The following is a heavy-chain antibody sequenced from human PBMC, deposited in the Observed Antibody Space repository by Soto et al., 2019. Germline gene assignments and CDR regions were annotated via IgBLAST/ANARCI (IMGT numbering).Heavy chain of an antibody. J-gene: IGHJ6*02. D-gene: IGHD4-4*01. Sequence: SETLSLTCAVYGGSFSGYYWSWIRQPPGKGLEWIGEINHSGSTNYNPSLKSRVTISVDTSKNQFSLKLSSVTAADTAVYYCARGRANNYSNRNYYYYGMDVWGQGTTVTVSS. CDR3: ARGRANNYSNRNYYYYGMDV. V-gene: IGHV4-34*01. CDR1: GGSFSGYY. CDR2: INHSGST.